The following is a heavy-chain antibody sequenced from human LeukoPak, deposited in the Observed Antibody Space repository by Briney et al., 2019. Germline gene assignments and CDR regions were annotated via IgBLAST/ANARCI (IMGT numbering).Heavy chain of an antibody. J-gene: IGHJ4*02. Sequence: SETLSLTCTVSGGSISRYYWNWIRQPPGKGLEWIGSIYYSGSTYYNPSLKSRVTISVDTSKNQFSLKLSSVTAADTAVYYCARQPGNYFDYWGQGTLVTVSS. CDR1: GGSISRYY. V-gene: IGHV4-39*01. CDR3: ARQPGNYFDY. CDR2: IYYSGST.